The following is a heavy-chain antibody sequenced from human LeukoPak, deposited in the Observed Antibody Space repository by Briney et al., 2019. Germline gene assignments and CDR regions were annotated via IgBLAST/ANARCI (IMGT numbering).Heavy chain of an antibody. CDR3: AGDYGEYYYGMDV. J-gene: IGHJ6*02. Sequence: GRSLRLPCAASGFTFSSYGMHWVRQAPGKGLEWVAVIWYDGSNKCYADSVKGRFTISRDNSKNTLYLQMNSLRAEDTAVYYCAGDYGEYYYGMDVWGQGTTVTVSS. CDR2: IWYDGSNK. CDR1: GFTFSSYG. D-gene: IGHD4-17*01. V-gene: IGHV3-33*01.